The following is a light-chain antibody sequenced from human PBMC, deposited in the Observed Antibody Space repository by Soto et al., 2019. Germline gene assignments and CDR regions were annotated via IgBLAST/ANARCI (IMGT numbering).Light chain of an antibody. J-gene: IGKJ1*01. V-gene: IGKV3-15*01. CDR2: RAS. CDR1: QSLGGN. Sequence: EIVMTQSPATLAVSPGDTATLSCRASQSLGGNLAWYQQKPGQAPRLLIFRASSRATGVPARFSASGSGTEFTLTISGLQSEDFAVYYCQQYRKWPPWTFGPGTKVEIK. CDR3: QQYRKWPPWT.